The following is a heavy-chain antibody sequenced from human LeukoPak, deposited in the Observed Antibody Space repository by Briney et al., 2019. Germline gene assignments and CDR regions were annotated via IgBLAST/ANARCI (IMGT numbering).Heavy chain of an antibody. J-gene: IGHJ4*02. V-gene: IGHV3-9*01. D-gene: IGHD5-12*01. CDR2: ISWNSGSI. CDR1: GFTFDDYA. CDR3: ARNENSGWGYFDY. Sequence: GRSLRLSCAASGFTFDDYAMHWVRQAPGKGLEWVSGISWNSGSIGYADSVKGRFTISRDNSKDTLYLQMNSLRAEDTAVYYCARNENSGWGYFDYWGQGTLVTVSS.